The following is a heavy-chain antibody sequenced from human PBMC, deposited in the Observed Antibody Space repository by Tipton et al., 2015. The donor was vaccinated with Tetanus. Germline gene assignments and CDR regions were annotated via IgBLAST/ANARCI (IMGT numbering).Heavy chain of an antibody. Sequence: TLSLPALSLVAPSAVVLSTGAGSASPPGKGLEWIGSIYESGDTYYIPSLKSRVTISVDTSKNQFSLNLNSMAAADTGVYYCARHQSGYFTPFDYWGQGNLVTVSS. D-gene: IGHD3-3*01. V-gene: IGHV4-39*01. CDR2: IYESGDT. CDR1: VAPSAVVLST. CDR3: ARHQSGYFTPFDY. J-gene: IGHJ4*02.